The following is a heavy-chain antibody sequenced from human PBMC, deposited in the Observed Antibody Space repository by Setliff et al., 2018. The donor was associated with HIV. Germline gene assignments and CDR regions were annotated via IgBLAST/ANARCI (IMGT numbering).Heavy chain of an antibody. CDR2: VYYSGAT. D-gene: IGHD3-22*01. J-gene: IGHJ4*02. Sequence: GSLRLSCAASGFTFSSYWMSWVRQPPGKGLEWIGYVYYSGATNYNPSLKSRVTISVDTSKNQFSLRVNSVTAADTAGYYCARKHLVNVFDYWGQGTLVTVS. V-gene: IGHV4-59*01. CDR3: ARKHLVNVFDY. CDR1: GFTFSSYW.